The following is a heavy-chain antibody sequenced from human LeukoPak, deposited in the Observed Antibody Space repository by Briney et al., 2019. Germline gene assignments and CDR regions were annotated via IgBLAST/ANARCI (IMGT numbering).Heavy chain of an antibody. CDR2: INPNSGGT. CDR1: GYTFTGYY. Sequence: GASVKVSCKASGYTFTGYYMYWVRQAPGQGLEWMGWINPNSGGTNYAQKFQGRVTVTSDMSISAAYMELSSLRSEDTAVYYCAGSTVTRLAEYFQHWGQGTLVTVSS. V-gene: IGHV1-2*02. D-gene: IGHD4-17*01. J-gene: IGHJ1*01. CDR3: AGSTVTRLAEYFQH.